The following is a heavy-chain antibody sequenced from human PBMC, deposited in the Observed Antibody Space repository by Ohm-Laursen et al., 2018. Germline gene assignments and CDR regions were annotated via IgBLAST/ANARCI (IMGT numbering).Heavy chain of an antibody. D-gene: IGHD4-17*01. CDR1: GFTVSSNY. V-gene: IGHV3-53*01. CDR3: ARTTQYGEFIPWYFDL. J-gene: IGHJ2*01. Sequence: SLRLSCTAFGFTVSSNYMSWVRQAPGKGLEWVSLIYAGGSTHYADSVKGRFTISRDTSKNALYLQMNSLRAEDTALYYCARTTQYGEFIPWYFDLWGRGTLVTVSS. CDR2: IYAGGST.